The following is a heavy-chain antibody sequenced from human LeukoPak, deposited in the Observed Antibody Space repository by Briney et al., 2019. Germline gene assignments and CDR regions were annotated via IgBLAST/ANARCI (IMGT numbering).Heavy chain of an antibody. J-gene: IGHJ4*02. CDR1: GFTFSSYS. CDR2: ISSSSSYI. Sequence: GGSLRLSCAASGFTFSSYSMNWVRQAPGKGLEWVSSISSSSSYIYYADSVKGRFTISRDNAKNSLYLQMNSLRAEDTAVYYCAREFVSGYSSGWYIYYFDYWGQGTLVTVSS. CDR3: AREFVSGYSSGWYIYYFDY. V-gene: IGHV3-21*01. D-gene: IGHD6-19*01.